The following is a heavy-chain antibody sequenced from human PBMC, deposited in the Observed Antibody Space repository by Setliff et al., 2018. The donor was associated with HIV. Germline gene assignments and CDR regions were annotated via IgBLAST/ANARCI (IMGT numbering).Heavy chain of an antibody. Sequence: ASVKVSCKASGFTLISYHMHWVRQAPGRGLEWMTMITPTDDITTYAQNFQGRVTMTRNTSITTAYMELISLKSEDTAVYYCARGRYSSGLTDYWGQGTLVTVSS. CDR3: ARGRYSSGLTDY. CDR1: GFTLISYH. V-gene: IGHV1-46*01. CDR2: ITPTDDIT. J-gene: IGHJ4*02. D-gene: IGHD6-19*01.